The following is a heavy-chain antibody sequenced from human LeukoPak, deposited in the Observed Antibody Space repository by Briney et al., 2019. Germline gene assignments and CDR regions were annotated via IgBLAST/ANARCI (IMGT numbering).Heavy chain of an antibody. CDR2: ISSSSSYI. D-gene: IGHD2-2*01. Sequence: GGSLRLSCAASGFTFSSYSMTWVRQAPGKGLEWVSSISSSSSYIYYADSVKGRFTISRDNAKNSLYLQMNSLRAEDTAVYYCARDPSGYCSSTSCYFIYYYMDAWGKGTTVTVSS. V-gene: IGHV3-21*01. CDR1: GFTFSSYS. J-gene: IGHJ6*03. CDR3: ARDPSGYCSSTSCYFIYYYMDA.